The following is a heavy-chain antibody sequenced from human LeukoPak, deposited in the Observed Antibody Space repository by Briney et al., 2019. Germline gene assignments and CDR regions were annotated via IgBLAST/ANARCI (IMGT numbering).Heavy chain of an antibody. V-gene: IGHV3-30-3*01. J-gene: IGHJ4*02. CDR3: ARENGDYNFDY. CDR2: ISYHGDNK. D-gene: IGHD4-17*01. Sequence: GRSLRLSCAASGFTFSSSVMHWVRQAPGKGLEWLAIISYHGDNKNYAAAVRGRITISRDNSKNQLYLQMNSLRPDDTAMYFCARENGDYNFDYWGQGALVIVSP. CDR1: GFTFSSSV.